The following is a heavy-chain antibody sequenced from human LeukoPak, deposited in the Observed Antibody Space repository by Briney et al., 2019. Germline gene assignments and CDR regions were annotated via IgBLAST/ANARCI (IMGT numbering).Heavy chain of an antibody. J-gene: IGHJ4*02. V-gene: IGHV4-30-2*01. CDR2: IYHSGST. CDR1: GGSISSGGYS. CDR3: ARVHTPRYCSGGSCFGDFDY. D-gene: IGHD2-15*01. Sequence: SRTLSLTCAVSGGSISSGGYSWSWIRQPPGKGLEWIGYIYHSGSTYYNPSLKSRVTISVDRSKNQFSLKLSSVTAADTAVYYCARVHTPRYCSGGSCFGDFDYWGQGTLVTVSS.